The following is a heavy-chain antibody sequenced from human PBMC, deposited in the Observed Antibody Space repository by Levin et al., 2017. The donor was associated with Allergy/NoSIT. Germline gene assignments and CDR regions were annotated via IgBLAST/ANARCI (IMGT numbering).Heavy chain of an antibody. CDR1: GFTFDDYA. J-gene: IGHJ4*02. Sequence: GGSLRLSCAASGFTFDDYAMHWVRQAPGKGLEWVSGISWNSGSIGYADSVKGRFTISRDNAKNSLYLQMNSLRAEDTALYYCAQGSSWYYGAFDYWGQGTLVTVSS. CDR3: AQGSSWYYGAFDY. CDR2: ISWNSGSI. V-gene: IGHV3-9*01. D-gene: IGHD6-13*01.